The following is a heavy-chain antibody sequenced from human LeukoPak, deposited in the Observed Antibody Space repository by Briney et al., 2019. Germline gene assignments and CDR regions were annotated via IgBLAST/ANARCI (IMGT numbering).Heavy chain of an antibody. CDR2: ISGSGGST. CDR3: AKEIASGSYYVGGFDY. D-gene: IGHD1-26*01. V-gene: IGHV3-23*01. Sequence: GGSLRLSCAASGFTFRGSAMHWVRQVPGEGLEWVSAISGSGGSTYYADSVKGRFTISRDNSKNTLYLQMNSLRAEDTAVYYCAKEIASGSYYVGGFDYWGQGTLVTVSS. J-gene: IGHJ4*02. CDR1: GFTFRGSA.